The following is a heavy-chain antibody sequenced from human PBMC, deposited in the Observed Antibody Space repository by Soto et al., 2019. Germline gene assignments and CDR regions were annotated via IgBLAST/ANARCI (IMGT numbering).Heavy chain of an antibody. Sequence: SETLSLTCTVSGGSISSGGYYWSWIRQHPGKGLEWIGYIYYSGSTYYNPSLKSRVTISVDTSKNQFSLKLSSVTAVDTAVYYCARAPYYYDSSGYYDPPFFDYWGQGTLVTVSS. CDR1: GGSISSGGYY. CDR2: IYYSGST. V-gene: IGHV4-31*03. D-gene: IGHD3-22*01. J-gene: IGHJ4*02. CDR3: ARAPYYYDSSGYYDPPFFDY.